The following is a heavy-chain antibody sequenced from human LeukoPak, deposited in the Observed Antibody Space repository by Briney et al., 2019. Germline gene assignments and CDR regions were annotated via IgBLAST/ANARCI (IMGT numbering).Heavy chain of an antibody. Sequence: ASVKVSCKASGYTFTSYGISWVRQAPGQGLEWMGWISAYNGNTNYAQKLQGRVTMTTDTSTSTAYMELRSLRYDDTAVYYCARTMSSSSWYNYYYYMDVWGKGTTVTVSS. CDR1: GYTFTSYG. J-gene: IGHJ6*03. V-gene: IGHV1-18*01. D-gene: IGHD6-13*01. CDR3: ARTMSSSSWYNYYYYMDV. CDR2: ISAYNGNT.